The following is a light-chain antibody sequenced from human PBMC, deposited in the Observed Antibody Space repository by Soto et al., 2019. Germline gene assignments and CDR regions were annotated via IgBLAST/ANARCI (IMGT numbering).Light chain of an antibody. CDR2: EVS. V-gene: IGLV2-14*01. CDR1: SSDVGGYNY. J-gene: IGLJ1*01. CDR3: SSYTSSSTKV. Sequence: QSALSQPASVSVSPGQSITISCTGTSSDVGGYNYVSWYQQHPGKAPKLMVYEVSNRPSGASNRFSGSKSGNTASLTISGLQAEEEADYYCSSYTSSSTKVFGTGTKVTVL.